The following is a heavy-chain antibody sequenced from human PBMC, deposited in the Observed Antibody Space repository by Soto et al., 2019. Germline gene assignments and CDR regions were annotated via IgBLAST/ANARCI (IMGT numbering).Heavy chain of an antibody. Sequence: SVKVSCKTSGGTISSYTVSWVRQAPGQGLEWMGRIIPILGIANYAQKFQGRVTITADKSTSTAYMELSSLRSEDTAVYYCARDQYGGYVNHYWGQGTLVTVSS. CDR2: IIPILGIA. CDR3: ARDQYGGYVNHY. D-gene: IGHD5-12*01. J-gene: IGHJ4*02. CDR1: GGTISSYT. V-gene: IGHV1-69*04.